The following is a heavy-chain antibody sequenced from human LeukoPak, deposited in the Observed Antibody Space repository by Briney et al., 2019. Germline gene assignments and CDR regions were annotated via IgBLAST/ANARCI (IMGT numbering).Heavy chain of an antibody. V-gene: IGHV3-23*05. Sequence: QPGGSLRLSCVASGFTFSDYAMNWVRQAPGKGLEWVSTFKTKYHQVYYAESVRGRFTISTDNSRNTVFLQMNSLRADDTALYYCARSVPDYTRLDYWGQGALVTVSS. D-gene: IGHD4-11*01. CDR3: ARSVPDYTRLDY. CDR2: FKTKYHQV. CDR1: GFTFSDYA. J-gene: IGHJ4*02.